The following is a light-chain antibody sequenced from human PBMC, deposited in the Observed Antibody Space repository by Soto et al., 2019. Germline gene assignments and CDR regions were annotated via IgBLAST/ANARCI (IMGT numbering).Light chain of an antibody. V-gene: IGLV2-14*01. CDR2: GVT. J-gene: IGLJ1*01. CDR3: FSHRGGDSHV. CDR1: GSDGGNYNY. Sequence: QSALTQPASVSGSPGQSITISCTATGSDGGNYNYVSWYQQHPGKAPKLMIYGVTNRPSGVSNRFSGSKTGNTASLTISGLQAEDEADYYCFSHRGGDSHVFGTGTKLTVL.